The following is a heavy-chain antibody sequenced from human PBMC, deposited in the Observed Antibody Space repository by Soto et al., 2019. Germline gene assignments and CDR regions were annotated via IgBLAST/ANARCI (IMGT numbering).Heavy chain of an antibody. CDR3: ARNRPLIGVSGTGVDY. CDR1: GFTFSSYA. CDR2: IKQDGSMK. D-gene: IGHD6-19*01. V-gene: IGHV3-7*01. J-gene: IGHJ4*02. Sequence: GESLKISCAASGFTFSSYAMSWVRQAPGKGLKWVANIKQDGSMKYYVDSVKGRITISRDNAKNSLYLQMNSLRAEDTAVYYCARNRPLIGVSGTGVDYWGQGTLVTVSS.